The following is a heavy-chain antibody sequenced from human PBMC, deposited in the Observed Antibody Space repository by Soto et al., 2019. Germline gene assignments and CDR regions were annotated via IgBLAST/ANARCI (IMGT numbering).Heavy chain of an antibody. D-gene: IGHD6-19*01. J-gene: IGHJ4*02. CDR2: ISYSGST. V-gene: IGHV4-59*01. Sequence: QVQLQESGPGLVKPSETLSLTCTVSGDSISSYYWSWIRQPPGKGLEWIGYISYSGSTNYNPSLKSRLTIAVATSKNQFSLKLSSVTAADTAVYYCARDRAAYSSGWYTGGLPGFDFWGQGTLVTVSS. CDR1: GDSISSYY. CDR3: ARDRAAYSSGWYTGGLPGFDF.